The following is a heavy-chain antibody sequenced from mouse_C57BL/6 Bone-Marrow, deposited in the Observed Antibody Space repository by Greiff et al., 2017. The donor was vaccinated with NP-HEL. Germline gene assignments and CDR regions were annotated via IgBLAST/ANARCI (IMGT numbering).Heavy chain of an antibody. Sequence: QVHVKQPGAELVKPGASVKLSCKASGYTFTSYWMQWVKQRPGQGLEWIGEIDPSDSYTNYNQKFKGKATLTVDTSSSTAYMQLSSLTSEDSAVYYCARLYYGSSGYFDVWGTGTTVTVSS. CDR1: GYTFTSYW. D-gene: IGHD1-1*01. V-gene: IGHV1-50*01. J-gene: IGHJ1*03. CDR2: IDPSDSYT. CDR3: ARLYYGSSGYFDV.